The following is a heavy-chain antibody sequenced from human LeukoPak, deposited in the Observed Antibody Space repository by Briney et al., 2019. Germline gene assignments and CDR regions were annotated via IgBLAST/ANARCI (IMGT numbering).Heavy chain of an antibody. CDR1: GGTFSSYA. CDR2: IIPIFGTA. CDR3: ARDPTYYYEPYYYYYYMDV. D-gene: IGHD3-10*01. J-gene: IGHJ6*03. Sequence: GASVKVSCKASGGTFSSYAISWVRQAPGQGLEWMGGIIPIFGTANYAQKFQGRVTITTDESTSTAYMELSSLRSEDTAVYYCARDPTYYYEPYYYYYYMDVWGKGTAVTVSS. V-gene: IGHV1-69*05.